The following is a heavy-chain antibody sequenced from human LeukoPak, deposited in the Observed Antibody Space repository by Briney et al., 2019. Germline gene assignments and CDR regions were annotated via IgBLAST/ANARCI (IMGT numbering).Heavy chain of an antibody. D-gene: IGHD3-9*01. J-gene: IGHJ4*02. V-gene: IGHV4-61*02. CDR2: IYTSGST. Sequence: PSETPSLTCTGSGVSISSGSYYWSWLRQPAGKGLEWIGRIYTSGSTNYNPSLKSRVTISVDTSKNQFSLKLSSVTAADTAVYYCARARGYYDILTGYPPLFDYWGQGTLVTVSS. CDR3: ARARGYYDILTGYPPLFDY. CDR1: GVSISSGSYY.